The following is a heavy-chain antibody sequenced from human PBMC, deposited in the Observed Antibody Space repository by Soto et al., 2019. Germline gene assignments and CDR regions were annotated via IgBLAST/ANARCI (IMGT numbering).Heavy chain of an antibody. D-gene: IGHD3-3*01. CDR1: GFTVSSNY. J-gene: IGHJ6*03. Sequence: GGSLRLSCAASGFTVSSNYMSWVRQAPGKGLEWVSVIYSGGSTYYADSVKGRFTISRDNSKNTLYLQMNSLGAEDTAVYYCARSGGNYDFWSGYYTGYYYYYMDVWGKGTTVTVSS. CDR2: IYSGGST. V-gene: IGHV3-66*01. CDR3: ARSGGNYDFWSGYYTGYYYYYMDV.